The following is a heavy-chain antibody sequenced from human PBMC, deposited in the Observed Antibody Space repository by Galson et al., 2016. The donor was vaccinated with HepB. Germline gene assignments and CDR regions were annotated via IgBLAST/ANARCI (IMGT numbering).Heavy chain of an antibody. V-gene: IGHV3-23*01. Sequence: SLRLSCAASGFTFSNHDMNWVRQAPGKGQEYISNINYRGESTSYVDSVKGRFTISRDNSRNTLYLQMDNLRAEDTAIYYCVKDPNWEAGCWGRGTPVTVSS. CDR3: VKDPNWEAGC. J-gene: IGHJ4*02. CDR1: GFTFSNHD. CDR2: INYRGEST. D-gene: IGHD7-27*01.